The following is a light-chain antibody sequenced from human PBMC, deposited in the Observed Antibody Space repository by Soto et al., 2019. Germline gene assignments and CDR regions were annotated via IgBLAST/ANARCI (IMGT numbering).Light chain of an antibody. J-gene: IGLJ1*01. CDR1: SSDVGGYNS. CDR3: CSSGGSPTYV. CDR2: DVT. Sequence: SVLTQPASVSGSPGQSITISCTGTSSDVGGYNSVSWYRQDPGKAPKLMIYDVTNRPSGVSNRLSGSKSGNTASLTISGLKVEDEADYYCCSSGGSPTYVFGTGTKVTVL. V-gene: IGLV2-23*02.